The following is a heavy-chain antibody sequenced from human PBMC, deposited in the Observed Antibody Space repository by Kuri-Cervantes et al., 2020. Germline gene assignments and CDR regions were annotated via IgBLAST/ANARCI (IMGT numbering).Heavy chain of an antibody. D-gene: IGHD2-2*01. CDR1: GGSITSSSYY. V-gene: IGHV4-39*07. CDR2: LYYSGST. J-gene: IGHJ6*03. Sequence: SETLSLTCTVSGGSITSSSYYWGWIRQPPGKGLEWIGSLYYSGSTYYNPSLKSRVTISVDTSKNQFSLKLSSVTAADTAVYYCARGGSSTYYYYYYMDVWGKGTTVTVSS. CDR3: ARGGSSTYYYYYYMDV.